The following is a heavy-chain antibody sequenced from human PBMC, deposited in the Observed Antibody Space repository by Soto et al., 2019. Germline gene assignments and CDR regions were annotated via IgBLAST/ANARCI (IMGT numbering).Heavy chain of an antibody. Sequence: PGGSLRLSCVASGFTFSDYVMSWARQAPGKGLEWVSGISDSGYSTYYADSVKGRFTISRDNSKDTVYLQMNSLRAEDTAVYYCATSYCSGGSCHRGYYMDVWGKGTTVTVSS. CDR1: GFTFSDYV. J-gene: IGHJ6*03. CDR3: ATSYCSGGSCHRGYYMDV. V-gene: IGHV3-23*01. D-gene: IGHD2-15*01. CDR2: ISDSGYST.